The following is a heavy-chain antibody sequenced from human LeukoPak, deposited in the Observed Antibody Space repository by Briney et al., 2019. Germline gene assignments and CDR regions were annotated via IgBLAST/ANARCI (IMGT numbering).Heavy chain of an antibody. Sequence: SETLSLTCTVSGGSISSYYWSWIRQPPGKGLEWIGSIYHSGSTFYNPSLKSRVTISVDTSKNQFSLKLRSVTAADTAVYYCARDPLPAARGGSDSWGQGTLVTVSS. CDR1: GGSISSYY. CDR3: ARDPLPAARGGSDS. J-gene: IGHJ4*02. V-gene: IGHV4-38-2*02. CDR2: IYHSGST. D-gene: IGHD2-2*01.